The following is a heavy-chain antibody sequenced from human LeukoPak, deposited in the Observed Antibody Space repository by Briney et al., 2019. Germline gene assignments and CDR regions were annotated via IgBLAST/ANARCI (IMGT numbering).Heavy chain of an antibody. J-gene: IGHJ4*02. CDR3: AREGGGYEREFDY. CDR2: ISYDGSNK. D-gene: IGHD5-12*01. Sequence: QPGGSLRLSCAASGFTFSSYAMHWVRQAPGKGLEWVAVISYDGSNKYYADSVKGRSTISRDNSKNTLYLQMNSLRAEDTAVYYCAREGGGYEREFDYWGQGTLVTVSS. CDR1: GFTFSSYA. V-gene: IGHV3-30-3*01.